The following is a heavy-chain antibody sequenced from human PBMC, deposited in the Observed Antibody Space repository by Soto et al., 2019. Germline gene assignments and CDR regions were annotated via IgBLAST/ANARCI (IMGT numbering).Heavy chain of an antibody. CDR2: ISSSSSTI. CDR3: ARDGDFWCGQDYYYYYMDV. V-gene: IGHV3-48*01. J-gene: IGHJ6*03. CDR1: GFTFSSYS. Sequence: EVQLVESGGGLVQPGGSLRLSCAASGFTFSSYSMNWVRQAPGKGLEWVSYISSSSSTIYYADSVKGRFTISRDNAKNSLYLQMNSLRAEDTAVYYCARDGDFWCGQDYYYYYMDVWGKGTTVTVSS. D-gene: IGHD3-3*01.